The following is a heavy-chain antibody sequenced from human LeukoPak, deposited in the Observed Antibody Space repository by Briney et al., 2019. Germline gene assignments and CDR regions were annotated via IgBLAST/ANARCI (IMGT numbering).Heavy chain of an antibody. J-gene: IGHJ6*03. CDR3: ARGEAQTYYYYYYYMDV. CDR2: MNPNSGNT. Sequence: ASVKVSCKASGYTFTSYDINWVRQATGQGLEWMGWMNPNSGNTGYAQKFQGRVTMTRNTSISTAYMELSSLRSEDTAVYYCARGEAQTYYYYYYYMDVWGKGTTVTVSS. V-gene: IGHV1-8*01. CDR1: GYTFTSYD.